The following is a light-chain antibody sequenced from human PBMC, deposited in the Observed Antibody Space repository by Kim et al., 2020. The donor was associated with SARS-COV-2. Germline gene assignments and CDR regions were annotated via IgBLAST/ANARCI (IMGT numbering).Light chain of an antibody. CDR3: QQYSSSPAT. Sequence: SPGETATLARRASQSVSSNHLAWSPHTPGQAPRLLIYGASSRATGIPDRFSGSGSGTDFTLTITSLEPEEFAVYYCQQYSSSPATCGQGTKVDIK. V-gene: IGKV3-20*01. J-gene: IGKJ1*01. CDR1: QSVSSNH. CDR2: GAS.